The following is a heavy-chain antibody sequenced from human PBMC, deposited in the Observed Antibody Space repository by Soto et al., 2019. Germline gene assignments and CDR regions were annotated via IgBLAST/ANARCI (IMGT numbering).Heavy chain of an antibody. D-gene: IGHD4-17*01. V-gene: IGHV5-51*01. Sequence: PGESLKIPCKGSGYNFVNYVIAWVRQMPGKGLEWMGIIYPRDSDTTNRPAFQGQVTMSADKSTHTASLQWNTLRAFDIAIYSCARARDDGDYQVSGMYFWGEGTRVTV. CDR2: IYPRDSDT. CDR3: ARARDDGDYQVSGMYF. J-gene: IGHJ6*02. CDR1: GYNFVNYV.